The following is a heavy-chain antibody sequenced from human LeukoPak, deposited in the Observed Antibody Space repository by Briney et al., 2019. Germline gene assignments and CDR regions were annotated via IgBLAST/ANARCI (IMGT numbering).Heavy chain of an antibody. CDR2: IGSDGTKK. V-gene: IGHV3-30*04. CDR3: ARQMTSTRLFAS. Sequence: GRSLRLSCVASGFIFSDHAFHWVRQSPDKGLEWVALIGSDGTKKYYADSVQGRFTVSRENSKNTLFLQMNTVRADNTAVYFCARQMTSTRLFASWSQGTLVTVSS. CDR1: GFIFSDHA. D-gene: IGHD5/OR15-5a*01. J-gene: IGHJ4*02.